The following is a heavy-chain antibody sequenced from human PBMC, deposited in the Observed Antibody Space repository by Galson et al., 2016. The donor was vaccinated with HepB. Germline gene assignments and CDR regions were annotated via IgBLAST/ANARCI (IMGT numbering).Heavy chain of an antibody. J-gene: IGHJ6*04. D-gene: IGHD2-15*01. CDR1: GYTFTSYY. Sequence: SVKVSCKASGYTFTSYYLHWVRQAPGQGLEWMGIINPSGGTTTYAQNFQGRVTMTRDTSTSTVYMELRSLRSEDTAVYYCASVGFGYCGGGSCYDYYGMDVWDKGTMVTVSS. CDR3: ASVGFGYCGGGSCYDYYGMDV. CDR2: INPSGGTT. V-gene: IGHV1-46*03.